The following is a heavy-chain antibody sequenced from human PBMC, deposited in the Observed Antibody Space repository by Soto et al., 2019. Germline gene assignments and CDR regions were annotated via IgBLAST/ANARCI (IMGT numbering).Heavy chain of an antibody. V-gene: IGHV3-33*06. J-gene: IGHJ4*02. Sequence: QVQLVESGGGVVQPGRSLRLSCAASGFSFSSYGIHWVRQAPGKGLEWVAVIWYDGSHEYYADSVKGRFSISRDNSKSRVYLKRNSLGAEDRALYYCAKDRGGGAVVPDYWGQGTLVTVSS. D-gene: IGHD2-21*01. CDR2: IWYDGSHE. CDR1: GFSFSSYG. CDR3: AKDRGGGAVVPDY.